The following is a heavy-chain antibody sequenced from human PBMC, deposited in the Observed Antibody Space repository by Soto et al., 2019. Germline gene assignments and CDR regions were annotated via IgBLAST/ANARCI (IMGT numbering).Heavy chain of an antibody. Sequence: QVQLVESGGGVVQPGRSLRLSCAASGFTFSSYGMHWVRQAPGKGLEWVAVIWYDGSNKYYADSVKGRFTISRDNSKNXLXLLXNSLRAEDTAVYYCARDGIVLVPAAANYYYYGMDVWGQGTTVTVSS. CDR2: IWYDGSNK. D-gene: IGHD2-2*01. J-gene: IGHJ6*02. V-gene: IGHV3-33*01. CDR3: ARDGIVLVPAAANYYYYGMDV. CDR1: GFTFSSYG.